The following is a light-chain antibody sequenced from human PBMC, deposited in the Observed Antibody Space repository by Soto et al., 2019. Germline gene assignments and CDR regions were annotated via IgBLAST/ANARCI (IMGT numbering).Light chain of an antibody. J-gene: IGLJ1*01. CDR2: DVY. CDR1: SSDVDGYDY. Sequence: SALAQPPSVSWAAVHSIAISCTGTSSDVDGYDYVSCNQQHRGQSPQHTIYDVYNRPSGVSHRFSAPKSGDTASLTISGLQAEDEADYYFTSSTSSTPFDDFGTGTKVTGL. V-gene: IGLV2-14*03. CDR3: TSSTSSTPFDD.